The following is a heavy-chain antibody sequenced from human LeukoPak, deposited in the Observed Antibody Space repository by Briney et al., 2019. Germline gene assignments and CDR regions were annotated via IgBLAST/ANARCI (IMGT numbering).Heavy chain of an antibody. CDR3: ARVRGVAGTYYYYYMDV. V-gene: IGHV1-8*01. Sequence: ASVKVSCKASGYTFTSYDINWVRQATGQGLEWMGWMNPNSGNTGYAQKFQGRVTVTRNTSISTAYMELSSLRSEDTAVYYCARVRGVAGTYYYYYMDVWGKGTTVTVSS. D-gene: IGHD6-19*01. J-gene: IGHJ6*03. CDR2: MNPNSGNT. CDR1: GYTFTSYD.